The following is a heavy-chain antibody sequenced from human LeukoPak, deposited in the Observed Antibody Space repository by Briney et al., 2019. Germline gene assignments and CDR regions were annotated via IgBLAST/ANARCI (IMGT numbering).Heavy chain of an antibody. CDR2: INHSGST. CDR3: AGAVAGLFDY. CDR1: GGSISSSSYY. Sequence: SETLSLTCTVSGGSISSSSYYWSWIRQPPGKGLEWIGEINHSGSTNYNPSLKSRVTISVDTSKNQFSLKLSSVTAADTAVYYCAGAVAGLFDYWGQGTLVTVSS. J-gene: IGHJ4*02. D-gene: IGHD6-19*01. V-gene: IGHV4-39*07.